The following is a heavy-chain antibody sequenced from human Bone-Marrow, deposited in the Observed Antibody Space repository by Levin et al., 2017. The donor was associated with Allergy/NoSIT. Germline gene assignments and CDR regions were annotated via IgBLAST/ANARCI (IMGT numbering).Heavy chain of an antibody. D-gene: IGHD3-22*01. V-gene: IGHV3-66*01. CDR1: GFTVINNY. CDR3: ARVPHYYDTSGYYSDNYYYYYGLDV. Sequence: PGGSLRLSCAASGFTVINNYMTWVRQAPGKGLEWVSLIYSGGSTYYADSVRGRFTISRDSSKNTLYLQMNSLRVEDTAVYFCARVPHYYDTSGYYSDNYYYYYGLDVWGQGATVTVSS. CDR2: IYSGGST. J-gene: IGHJ6*02.